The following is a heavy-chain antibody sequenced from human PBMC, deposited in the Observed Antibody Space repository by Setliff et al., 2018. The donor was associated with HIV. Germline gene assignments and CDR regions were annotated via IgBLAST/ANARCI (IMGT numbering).Heavy chain of an antibody. CDR2: INYDVSYE. CDR3: VKDGDYRNGDYDAFDI. J-gene: IGHJ3*02. Sequence: PGGSLRLSCAASGFTFSAHGMHWVRQAPGKGLEWVAFINYDVSYEYYADSVKGRFTISRDNSKSTVDLQMTSLTAEDTAVYYCVKDGDYRNGDYDAFDIWGQGTMVTVSS. D-gene: IGHD4-17*01. CDR1: GFTFSAHG. V-gene: IGHV3-30*02.